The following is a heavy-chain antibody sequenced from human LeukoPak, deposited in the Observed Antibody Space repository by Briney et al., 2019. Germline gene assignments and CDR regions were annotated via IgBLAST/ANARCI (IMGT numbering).Heavy chain of an antibody. V-gene: IGHV4-59*01. CDR3: ARGHTGYSSGYFDY. Sequence: DPSETLSLTCTVSGGSISSYYWSWIRQPPGKGLEWIGYIYYSGSTNYNLSLKSRVTISVDTSKNQFSLKLSSVTAADTAVYYCARGHTGYSSGYFDYWGQGILVTVSS. CDR2: IYYSGST. CDR1: GGSISSYY. J-gene: IGHJ4*02. D-gene: IGHD6-19*01.